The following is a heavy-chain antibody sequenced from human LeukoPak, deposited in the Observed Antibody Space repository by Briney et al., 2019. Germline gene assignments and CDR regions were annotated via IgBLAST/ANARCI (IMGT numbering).Heavy chain of an antibody. CDR3: ARDRDGDYFTDFDY. Sequence: PGGSLRLSRAASGFTFSSYGMHWVRQAPGKGLEWVAVIWYDGSNKYYADSVKGRFTISRDNSKNTLYLQMNSLRAEDTAVYYCARDRDGDYFTDFDYWGQGTLVTVSS. CDR2: IWYDGSNK. CDR1: GFTFSSYG. J-gene: IGHJ4*02. D-gene: IGHD4-17*01. V-gene: IGHV3-33*01.